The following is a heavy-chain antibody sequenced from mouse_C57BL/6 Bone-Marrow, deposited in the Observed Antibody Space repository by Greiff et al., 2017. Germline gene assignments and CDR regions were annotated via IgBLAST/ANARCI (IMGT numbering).Heavy chain of an antibody. CDR1: GYTFTDYE. CDR2: IDPETGGT. V-gene: IGHV1-15*01. D-gene: IGHD2-4*01. CDR3: TRYYDYDD. J-gene: IGHJ3*01. Sequence: VQLVESGAELVRPGASVTLSCKASGYTFTDYEMHWVKQTPVHGLEWIGAIDPETGGTAYNQKFKGKAILTADKSSSTAYMELRSLTSEDSAVYYCTRYYDYDDWGQGTLVTVSA.